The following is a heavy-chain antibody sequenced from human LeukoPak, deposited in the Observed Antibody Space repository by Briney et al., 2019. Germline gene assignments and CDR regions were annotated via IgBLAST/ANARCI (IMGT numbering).Heavy chain of an antibody. CDR2: ISADNGNT. CDR3: AGVGNWNDGDWFDP. CDR1: GYTFTSYG. J-gene: IGHJ5*02. V-gene: IGHV1-18*01. Sequence: ASVKVSCKASGYTFTSYGISWVRQAPGQGLEWMGWISADNGNTNYAQKFQGRVTITADKSTSTAYMELSSLRSEDTAVYYCAGVGNWNDGDWFDPWGQGTLVTVSS. D-gene: IGHD1-20*01.